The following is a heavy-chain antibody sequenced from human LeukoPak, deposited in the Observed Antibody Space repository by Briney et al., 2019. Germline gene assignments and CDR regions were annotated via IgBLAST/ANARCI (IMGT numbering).Heavy chain of an antibody. CDR1: GFTFSSYS. V-gene: IGHV3-21*01. CDR3: ASDCSSTSCYGSDY. J-gene: IGHJ4*02. CDR2: ISSSSSSI. D-gene: IGHD2-2*01. Sequence: GGSLRLSCAASGFTFSSYSMNWVRQAPGKGLEWVSSISSSSSSIYYADSVKGRFTISRDNAKNSLYLQMNSLRAEDTAVYYCASDCSSTSCYGSDYWGQGTLVTVSS.